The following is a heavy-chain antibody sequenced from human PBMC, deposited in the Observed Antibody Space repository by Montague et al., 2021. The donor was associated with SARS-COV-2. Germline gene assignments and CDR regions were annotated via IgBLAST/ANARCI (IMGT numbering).Heavy chain of an antibody. CDR2: IDWDDDK. J-gene: IGHJ4*02. Sequence: PALVKPTQTLTLTCTFSGFSLSTSGMCVSWIRQPPGKALEWLARIDWDDDKYYSTSLKTRLTISKDTSKNQVVLTMTNMDPVDTATYYCARTFYDILTGYSERGVDSWGQGTLVTVSS. D-gene: IGHD3-9*01. CDR3: ARTFYDILTGYSERGVDS. V-gene: IGHV2-70*11. CDR1: GFSLSTSGMC.